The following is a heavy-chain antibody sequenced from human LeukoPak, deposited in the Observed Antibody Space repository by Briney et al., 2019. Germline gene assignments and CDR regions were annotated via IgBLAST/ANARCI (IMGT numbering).Heavy chain of an antibody. CDR3: AKDNDSSGYYLYYFDY. V-gene: IGHV3-23*01. CDR1: GFTFSSYA. Sequence: GGSLRLSCAASGFTFSSYAMSWVRQAPGKGLEWVSAISGSGGSTYYADSVKGRFTISRDNSKNTLYLQMNSLRAEDTAVYYCAKDNDSSGYYLYYFDYWGQGTLVTVSS. J-gene: IGHJ4*02. D-gene: IGHD3-22*01. CDR2: ISGSGGST.